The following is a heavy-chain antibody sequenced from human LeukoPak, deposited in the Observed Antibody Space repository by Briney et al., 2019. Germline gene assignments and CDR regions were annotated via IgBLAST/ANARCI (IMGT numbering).Heavy chain of an antibody. D-gene: IGHD6-13*01. J-gene: IGHJ6*03. CDR1: GGSISSYY. CDR2: IYYSGST. V-gene: IGHV4-59*01. CDR3: ARLYSSSWYPLDYYYYMDV. Sequence: PSETLSLTCTVSGGSISSYYWTWIRQPPGKGLEWIGYIYYSGSTDYNPSLKSRVTISVDTSKNQFSLKLSSVTAAGTAVYYCARLYSSSWYPLDYYYYMDVWGKGTTVTVSS.